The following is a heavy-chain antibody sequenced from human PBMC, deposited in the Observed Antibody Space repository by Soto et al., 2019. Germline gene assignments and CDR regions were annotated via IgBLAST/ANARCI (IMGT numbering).Heavy chain of an antibody. D-gene: IGHD2-15*01. CDR1: GDTFSTHT. Sequence: QVQLVQSGATVKRPGSSVRVSCQAPGDTFSTHTITWVRQAPGQGLEWVGRIIPALGITTYAQRFQGRVTISAVRSTSTAYMVLSSLTSDDTALYYCARDQYCSVSSCFGYPDVWGGGTAVIVSS. CDR2: IIPALGIT. V-gene: IGHV1-69*08. J-gene: IGHJ6*04. CDR3: ARDQYCSVSSCFGYPDV.